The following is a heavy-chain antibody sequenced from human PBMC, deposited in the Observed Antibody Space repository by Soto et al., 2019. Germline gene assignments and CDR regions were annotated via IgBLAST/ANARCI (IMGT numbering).Heavy chain of an antibody. Sequence: QVQLVESGGGVVQPGRSLRLSCAASGFTFSTYGMHWVRQAPGMGLEWVAVIWYDGSHKDYVDSVKGRFTISRDNSKNMLYLQMNSLRVEDTAVYYCARAVGPFAYRGPGTLVTVSS. J-gene: IGHJ4*02. D-gene: IGHD1-26*01. CDR3: ARAVGPFAY. CDR2: IWYDGSHK. V-gene: IGHV3-33*01. CDR1: GFTFSTYG.